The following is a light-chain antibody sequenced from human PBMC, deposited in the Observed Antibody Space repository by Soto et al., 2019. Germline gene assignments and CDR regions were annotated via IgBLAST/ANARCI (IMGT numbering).Light chain of an antibody. Sequence: DIQLTQSPSFLSASVGDTVTITCRASQGINTYLAWYQQKLGKAPKVLIYDASKLHSGVPSRFSGSGSGTEFTLTISSLQPEDFATYFCQQLNTYSSFGGGTKVEIK. CDR2: DAS. CDR1: QGINTY. J-gene: IGKJ4*01. CDR3: QQLNTYSS. V-gene: IGKV1-9*01.